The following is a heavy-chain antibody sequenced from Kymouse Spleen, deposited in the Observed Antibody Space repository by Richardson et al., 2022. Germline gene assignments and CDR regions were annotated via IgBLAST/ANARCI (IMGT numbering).Heavy chain of an antibody. V-gene: IGHV4-34*01. CDR3: ARVTMVRGVIIELVNGMDV. CDR1: GGSFSGYY. J-gene: IGHJ6*02. D-gene: IGHD3-10*01. Sequence: QVQLQQWGAGLLKPSETLSLTCAVYGGSFSGYYWSWIRQPPGKGLEWIGEINHSGSTNYNPSLKSRVTISVDTSKNQFSLKLSSVTAADTAVYYCARVTMVRGVIIELVNGMDVWGQGTTVTVSS. CDR2: INHSGST.